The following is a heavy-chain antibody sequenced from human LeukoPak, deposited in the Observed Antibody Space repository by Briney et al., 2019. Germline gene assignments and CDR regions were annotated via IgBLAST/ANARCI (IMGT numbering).Heavy chain of an antibody. CDR2: INWSGGRT. D-gene: IGHD1/OR15-1a*01. CDR1: GFMIDDYG. V-gene: IGHV3-20*04. Sequence: PGGSLRLSCAASGFMIDDYGMSWVRQAPAKGLEWVSGINWSGGRTGYGDSLKGRFTISRDNAKNTLYLQMNSLRAEDTALYYCARDLTRTDNWGQGTLVTVSS. CDR3: ARDLTRTDN. J-gene: IGHJ4*02.